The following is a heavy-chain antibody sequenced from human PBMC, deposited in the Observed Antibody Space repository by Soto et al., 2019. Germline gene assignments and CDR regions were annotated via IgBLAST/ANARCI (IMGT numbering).Heavy chain of an antibody. CDR2: ISSVTFTI. J-gene: IGHJ4*02. Sequence: GGSLRLSCAASGFTFNIYSMNWVRQAPGKGLEWVSYISSVTFTIHYADSVRGRFIISRDNAGNSVFLQMNSLRDEDTATYYCARSVAGHFDYWGQGALVTVSS. CDR3: ARSVAGHFDY. CDR1: GFTFNIYS. D-gene: IGHD6-19*01. V-gene: IGHV3-48*02.